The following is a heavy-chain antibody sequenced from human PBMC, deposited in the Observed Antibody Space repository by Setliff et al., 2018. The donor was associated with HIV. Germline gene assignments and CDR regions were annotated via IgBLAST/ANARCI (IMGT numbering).Heavy chain of an antibody. CDR2: GYYSGIT. CDR1: GGSISGNA. V-gene: IGHV4-59*08. D-gene: IGHD2-21*02. CDR3: ARSSRGSLRDLDY. J-gene: IGHJ4*02. Sequence: TCSVSGGSISGNAWSWIRQPPGKGLEWIGCGYYSGITHYDPSLKSRVSISVDASKNQFSLRLNSVTVADTAVYFCARSSRGSLRDLDYWGPGTLVTVSS.